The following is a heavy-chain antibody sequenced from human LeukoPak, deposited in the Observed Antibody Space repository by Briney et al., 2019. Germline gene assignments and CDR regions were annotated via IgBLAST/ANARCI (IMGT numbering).Heavy chain of an antibody. D-gene: IGHD3-16*01. CDR2: INPNSGDT. Sequence: VASVKVSCKASGYTFTSYYVHWVRQAPGQGLEWMGWINPNSGDTNYAQKFQGRVTLTRDTSISTAHMELSRLRSDDTAVYYCARDEYVLTSFDPWGQGTLVTVSS. V-gene: IGHV1-2*02. J-gene: IGHJ5*02. CDR1: GYTFTSYY. CDR3: ARDEYVLTSFDP.